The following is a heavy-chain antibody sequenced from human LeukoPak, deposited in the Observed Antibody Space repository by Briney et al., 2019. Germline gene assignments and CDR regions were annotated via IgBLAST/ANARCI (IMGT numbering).Heavy chain of an antibody. Sequence: SETLSLTCTVSGGSISSSSYYWSWIRQPPGKGLEWIGEINHSGSTNYNPSLKSRVTISVDTSKNQFSLKLSSVTAADTAVYYCARGTPWTYYYDSSGYYYGRFDYWGQGTLVTVSS. J-gene: IGHJ4*02. CDR2: INHSGST. V-gene: IGHV4-39*07. CDR1: GGSISSSSYY. D-gene: IGHD3-22*01. CDR3: ARGTPWTYYYDSSGYYYGRFDY.